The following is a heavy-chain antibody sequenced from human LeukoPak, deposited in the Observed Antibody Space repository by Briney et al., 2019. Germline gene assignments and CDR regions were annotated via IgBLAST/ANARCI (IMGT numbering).Heavy chain of an antibody. CDR1: GAYISADY. Sequence: KPSETLCLTCAVSGAYISADYWIWIRQPPGNGLEWIGYISYTGSTNYNPALKSRVTISEDTPNNQFTLRLTSVTAADTAMYYCARRVPSGFVDSWGQGSLVTVSS. D-gene: IGHD5-12*01. J-gene: IGHJ4*02. V-gene: IGHV4-59*08. CDR2: ISYTGST. CDR3: ARRVPSGFVDS.